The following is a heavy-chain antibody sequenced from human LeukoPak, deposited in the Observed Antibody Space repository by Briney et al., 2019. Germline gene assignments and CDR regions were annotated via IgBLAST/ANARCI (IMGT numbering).Heavy chain of an antibody. CDR1: GYTFTSYG. CDR2: ISAYNGNT. V-gene: IGHV1-18*01. Sequence: ASVNVSCNASGYTFTSYGISWVRQAPGQGLEWMGWISAYNGNTNYAQKLQGRVTMTTDTSTSTAYMELRSLRSDDTAVYYCARRTGDPDGYNWFDPWGQGTLVTVSS. CDR3: ARRTGDPDGYNWFDP. J-gene: IGHJ5*02. D-gene: IGHD7-27*01.